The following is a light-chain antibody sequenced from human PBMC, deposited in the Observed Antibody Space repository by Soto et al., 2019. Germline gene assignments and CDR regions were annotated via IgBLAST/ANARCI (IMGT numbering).Light chain of an antibody. J-gene: IGKJ1*01. V-gene: IGKV3-20*01. CDR1: QSVSTSY. Sequence: EIGLTQSPGTLSMSPGERATLSCRASQSVSTSYLARYQQKPGQAPRLLIYGASSRATGIPDRFSGSGSGTDFTLTISRLEPADVGVYYCQQFGGSPLTFGEGTKVEI. CDR2: GAS. CDR3: QQFGGSPLT.